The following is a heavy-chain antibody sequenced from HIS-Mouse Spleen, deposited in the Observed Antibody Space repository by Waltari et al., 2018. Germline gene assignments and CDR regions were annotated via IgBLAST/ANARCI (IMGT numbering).Heavy chain of an antibody. CDR1: GFTFRSYA. V-gene: IGHV3-23*01. Sequence: VQLLESGGGLVQPGGSLRLSCADSGFTFRSYAMSWVRQAPGKGLEWVSAISGSGGSTYYADSVKGRFTISRDNSKNTLYLQMNSLRAEDTAVYYCAQNYYGSGSYYYWGQGTLVTVSS. D-gene: IGHD3-10*01. CDR3: AQNYYGSGSYYY. J-gene: IGHJ4*02. CDR2: ISGSGGST.